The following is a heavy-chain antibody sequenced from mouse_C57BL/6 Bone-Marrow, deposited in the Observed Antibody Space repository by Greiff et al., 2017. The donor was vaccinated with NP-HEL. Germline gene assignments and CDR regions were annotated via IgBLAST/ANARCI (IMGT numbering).Heavy chain of an antibody. CDR1: GFNIKDDY. CDR3: TTDGYSFAY. J-gene: IGHJ3*01. V-gene: IGHV14-4*01. CDR2: IDPENGDT. Sequence: EAQLQQSGAELVRPGASVKLSCTASGFNIKDDYMHWVKQRPEQGLEWIGWIDPENGDTEYASKFQGKATITADTSSNTAYLQLSSLTSEDTAVYYCTTDGYSFAYWGQGTLVTVSA. D-gene: IGHD2-3*01.